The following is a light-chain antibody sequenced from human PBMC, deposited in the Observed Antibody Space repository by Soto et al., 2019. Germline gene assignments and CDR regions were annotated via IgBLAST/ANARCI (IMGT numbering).Light chain of an antibody. CDR3: QQYYSTPNT. CDR2: WAS. CDR1: QSVLYSSNNKNY. V-gene: IGKV4-1*01. J-gene: IGKJ4*01. Sequence: DIVMTQSPDSLAVSLGERATINCKSSQSVLYSSNNKNYLAWYQQKPGQPPKLLIYWASTRESGVPERFSGSGSGTDFTLTISSLQAEDVAVYYCQQYYSTPNTFGGGTKVEIK.